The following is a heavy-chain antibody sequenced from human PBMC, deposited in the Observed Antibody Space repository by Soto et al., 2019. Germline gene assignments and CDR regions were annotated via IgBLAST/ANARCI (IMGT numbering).Heavy chain of an antibody. Sequence: GGSLRLSCAASGFTVSSNYMSWVRQAPGKGLEWVSVIYSGGSTYYADSVKGRFTISRDNSKNTLYLQMNSLRAEDTAVYYCARDITIFGVLKEDYYYYYMDVWGKGTTVTVSS. CDR3: ARDITIFGVLKEDYYYYYMDV. V-gene: IGHV3-66*01. CDR1: GFTVSSNY. D-gene: IGHD3-3*01. J-gene: IGHJ6*03. CDR2: IYSGGST.